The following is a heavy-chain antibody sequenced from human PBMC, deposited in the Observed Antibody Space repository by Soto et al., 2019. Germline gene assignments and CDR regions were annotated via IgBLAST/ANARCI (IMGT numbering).Heavy chain of an antibody. CDR3: ARDKSSRLAAAGDFQH. CDR1: GFTFSSYA. V-gene: IGHV3-30-3*01. Sequence: PGGSLRLSCAVSGFTFSSYAMHWDRQAPGKGLEWVAVISYDGGNQYYADSVKGRFTLSRDNSMNTLYLQMNSLRADDTAVYYCARDKSSRLAAAGDFQHWGQGTLVTVSS. D-gene: IGHD6-13*01. J-gene: IGHJ1*01. CDR2: ISYDGGNQ.